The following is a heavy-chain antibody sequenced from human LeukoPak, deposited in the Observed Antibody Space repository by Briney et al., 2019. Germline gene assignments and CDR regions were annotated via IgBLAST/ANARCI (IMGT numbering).Heavy chain of an antibody. D-gene: IGHD3-22*01. CDR3: ARDYDSSGYYGERGDY. J-gene: IGHJ4*02. CDR1: GFTFSSYA. CDR2: ISGSGGST. Sequence: GGSLRLSCAASGFTFSSYAMSWVRQAPGKGLEWVSAISGSGGSTYYADSVKGRFTISRDNAKNSLYLQMNSLRAEDTAVYYCARDYDSSGYYGERGDYWGQGTLVTVSS. V-gene: IGHV3-23*01.